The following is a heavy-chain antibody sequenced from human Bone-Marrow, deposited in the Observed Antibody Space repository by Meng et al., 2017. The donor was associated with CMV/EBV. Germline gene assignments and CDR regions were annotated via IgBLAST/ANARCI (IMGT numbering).Heavy chain of an antibody. CDR1: GGSVSSGSYY. CDR2: IYYSGST. J-gene: IGHJ2*01. CDR3: ARMSEEFLEGREYWYFDL. V-gene: IGHV4-61*01. D-gene: IGHD5-24*01. Sequence: GSLRLSCTVSGGSVSSGSYYWSWIRQPPGKGLEWIGYIYYSGSTNYNPSLKSRVTISVDTSKNQFSLKLSSVTAADTAVYYCARMSEEFLEGREYWYFDLWGRGTLVTVSS.